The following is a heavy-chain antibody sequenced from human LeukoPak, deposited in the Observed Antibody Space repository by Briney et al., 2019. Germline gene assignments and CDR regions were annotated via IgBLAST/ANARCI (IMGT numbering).Heavy chain of an antibody. CDR2: FSGGGGST. Sequence: GGLLRSSSAAPVIAFSSYATSGGRPPPGKGLWGFSAFSGGGGSTDYADTVKGRFTISTDNTTITLYLQMNSLRAEDTAVYYCAKDPKRGEGSSWFFDYWGQGTLVTVSS. CDR1: VIAFSSYA. D-gene: IGHD6-13*01. J-gene: IGHJ4*02. V-gene: IGHV3-23*01. CDR3: AKDPKRGEGSSWFFDY.